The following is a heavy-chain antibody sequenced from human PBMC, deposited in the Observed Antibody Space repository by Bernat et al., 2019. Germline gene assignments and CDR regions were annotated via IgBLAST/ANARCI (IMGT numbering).Heavy chain of an antibody. J-gene: IGHJ4*02. V-gene: IGHV3-33*01. CDR2: IWYDGSNK. Sequence: QVQLVESGGGVVQPGRSLRLSCAASGFTFSSYGMHWVRQAPGKGLEWVAVIWYDGSNKYYADSVKGRFTISRDNSKNTLYLQMNSLRAEDTAVYYCARGHLLILEVRAPFDYWGQGTLVTVSS. CDR1: GFTFSSYG. D-gene: IGHD1-1*01. CDR3: ARGHLLILEVRAPFDY.